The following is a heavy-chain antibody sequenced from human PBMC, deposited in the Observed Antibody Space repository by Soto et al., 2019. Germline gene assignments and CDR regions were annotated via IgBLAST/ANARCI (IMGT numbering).Heavy chain of an antibody. CDR3: ARDSGVGILTGSNWFDP. J-gene: IGHJ5*02. V-gene: IGHV3-33*01. CDR1: GFTFSSYG. D-gene: IGHD3-9*01. CDR2: IWYDGSNK. Sequence: SLRLSCAASGFTFSSYGMHWVRQAPGKGLEWVAVIWYDGSNKYYADSVKGRFTISRDNSKNTLYLQMNSLRAEDTAVYYCARDSGVGILTGSNWFDPWGQGTLVTVSS.